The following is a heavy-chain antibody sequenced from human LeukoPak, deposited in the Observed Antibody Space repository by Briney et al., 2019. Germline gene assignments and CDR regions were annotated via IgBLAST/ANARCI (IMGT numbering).Heavy chain of an antibody. CDR3: ARECGGRTVGECFTY. Sequence: SETLSLTCNVSGAYISSSYWSWIRQPPGKGLEWIGYIYYTGRTSYSPSLRRRVSMSADMSKNQISLKLSSVTAADTAVYYCARECGGRTVGECFTYWGQGTQVTVSS. CDR1: GAYISSSY. V-gene: IGHV4-59*01. J-gene: IGHJ4*02. CDR2: IYYTGRT. D-gene: IGHD3-16*01.